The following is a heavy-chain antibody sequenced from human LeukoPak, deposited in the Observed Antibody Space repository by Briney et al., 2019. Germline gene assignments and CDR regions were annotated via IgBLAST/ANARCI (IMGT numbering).Heavy chain of an antibody. CDR3: VRGLTDCSSTSCPRSADWFDP. CDR1: GGSFSGYY. Sequence: SETLSLTCAVYGGSFSGYYWSWIRQPPGKGLEWIGEINHSGSTNYNPSLKSRVTISVDTSKNQFSLKLSSVTAADTAVYYCVRGLTDCSSTSCPRSADWFDPWGQGTLVTVSS. CDR2: INHSGST. V-gene: IGHV4-34*01. J-gene: IGHJ5*02. D-gene: IGHD2-2*01.